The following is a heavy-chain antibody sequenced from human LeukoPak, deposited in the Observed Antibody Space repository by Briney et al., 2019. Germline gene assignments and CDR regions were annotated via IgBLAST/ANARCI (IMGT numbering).Heavy chain of an antibody. CDR1: GGTFSSYG. CDR2: IIPIFGTA. V-gene: IGHV1-69*05. J-gene: IGHJ4*02. CDR3: ARDGHDYGDYETFYYFDY. Sequence: ASVKVSCKASGGTFSSYGIGWVRQAPGQGLEWMGRIIPIFGTANYAQKFQGRVTITTDESTSTVYMELSSLRSEDTAVYYCARDGHDYGDYETFYYFDYWGQGTLVTVSS. D-gene: IGHD4-17*01.